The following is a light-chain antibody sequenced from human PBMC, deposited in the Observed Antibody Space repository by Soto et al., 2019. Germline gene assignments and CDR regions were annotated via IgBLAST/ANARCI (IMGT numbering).Light chain of an antibody. Sequence: DIVMTQSPDSLAVSLGERATINCKSSQSLLYSSNNKNYLAWYQQKPGQPPKLLIYWASTRESGVPDRFSGSGSGTDFTLTIRSLQAEDVAVYYCQQYYGTPPAFGLGNKLEIK. V-gene: IGKV4-1*01. CDR1: QSLLYSSNNKNY. J-gene: IGKJ2*01. CDR2: WAS. CDR3: QQYYGTPPA.